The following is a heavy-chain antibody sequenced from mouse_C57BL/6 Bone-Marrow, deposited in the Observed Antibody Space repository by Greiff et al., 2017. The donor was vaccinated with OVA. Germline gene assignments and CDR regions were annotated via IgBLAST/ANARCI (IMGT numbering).Heavy chain of an antibody. D-gene: IGHD1-1*01. Sequence: VKLQESGAELVRPGASVTLSCKASGYTFTDYEMHWVKQTPVHGLEWIGAIDPETGGTAYNQKFKGKAILTADKSSSTASMELRSLTSEDSAVEFCARRRLTTVVATGDYWGQGTTLTVSS. CDR1: GYTFTDYE. CDR3: ARRRLTTVVATGDY. J-gene: IGHJ2*01. V-gene: IGHV1-15*01. CDR2: IDPETGGT.